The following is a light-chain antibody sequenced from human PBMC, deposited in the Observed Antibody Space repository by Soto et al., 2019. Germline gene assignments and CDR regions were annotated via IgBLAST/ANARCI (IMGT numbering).Light chain of an antibody. CDR3: SSYTSSSTPVV. Sequence: QSALTQPASVSGSPGQSITISCTGTSSDVGGYNYVYWYQQHPGQAPKLMIYDVSNRPSGVSNRFSGSKSGNTASLTISGLQAEDEADYYCSSYTSSSTPVVFCGGTKLTVL. CDR2: DVS. V-gene: IGLV2-14*01. J-gene: IGLJ2*01. CDR1: SSDVGGYNY.